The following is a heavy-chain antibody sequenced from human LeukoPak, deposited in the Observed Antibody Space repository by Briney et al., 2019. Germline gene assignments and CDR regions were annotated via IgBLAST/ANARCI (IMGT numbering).Heavy chain of an antibody. CDR3: AVRNLGWYFDY. CDR2: MNPNSGNT. D-gene: IGHD6-19*01. CDR1: GYTFTSYD. J-gene: IGHJ4*02. V-gene: IGHV1-8*01. Sequence: GASVKVSCKASGYTFTSYDINWVRQATGQGLEWMGWMNPNSGNTGYAQKFQGRVTMTEDTSTDTAYMELSSLRSEDTAVYYCAVRNLGWYFDYWGQGTLVTVSS.